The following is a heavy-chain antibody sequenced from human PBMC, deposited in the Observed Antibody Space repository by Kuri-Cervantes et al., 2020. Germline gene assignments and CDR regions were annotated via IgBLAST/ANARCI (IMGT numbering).Heavy chain of an antibody. Sequence: GESLKISCAASGFTFSSYGMHWARQAPGKGLEWVAVIWYDGSNKYYADSVKGRFTISRDNSKNTLYLQMNSLRAEDTAVYYCAGSIVVVPAALDYWGQGTLVTVSS. J-gene: IGHJ4*02. CDR2: IWYDGSNK. CDR3: AGSIVVVPAALDY. V-gene: IGHV3-30*02. CDR1: GFTFSSYG. D-gene: IGHD2-2*01.